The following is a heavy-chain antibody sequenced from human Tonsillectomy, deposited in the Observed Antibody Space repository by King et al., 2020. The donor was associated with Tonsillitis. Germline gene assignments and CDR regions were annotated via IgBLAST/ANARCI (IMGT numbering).Heavy chain of an antibody. Sequence: VQLVESGGGLVKPGGSLRLSCAASGFTFSTYSMNWVRQAPGKGLEWVSCISSSSTYTFYADSVKGRFTISRDNAKNSLYLQMNSLSPEDTAVYYCARDNRGVEWLVGGDPFDFWGQGTVVTVSS. CDR3: ARDNRGVEWLVGGDPFDF. J-gene: IGHJ3*01. V-gene: IGHV3-21*01. CDR1: GFTFSTYS. D-gene: IGHD6-19*01. CDR2: ISSSSTYT.